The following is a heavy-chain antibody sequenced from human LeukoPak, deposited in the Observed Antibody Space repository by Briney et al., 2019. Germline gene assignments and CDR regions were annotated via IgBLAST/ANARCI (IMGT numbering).Heavy chain of an antibody. CDR3: ARGRMDSNYYHYYYMDV. CDR1: GGSFSGYY. J-gene: IGHJ6*03. D-gene: IGHD3-22*01. Sequence: SETLSLTCAVYGGSFSGYYWTWIRQPPGKGLEWIGEINHSGSTNYNPSLKSRVTISVDTSKNHFSLKLSSVTAADTAVYYCARGRMDSNYYHYYYMDVWAKGTTVTVSS. CDR2: INHSGST. V-gene: IGHV4-34*01.